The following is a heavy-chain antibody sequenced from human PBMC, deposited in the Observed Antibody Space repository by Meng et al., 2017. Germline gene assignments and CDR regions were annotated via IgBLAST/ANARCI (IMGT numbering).Heavy chain of an antibody. J-gene: IGHJ4*02. CDR1: GFTFSSYA. CDR2: ISGSGGST. Sequence: GESLKISCAASGFTFSSYAMSWVRQAPGRGLEWGSAISGSGGSTYYADSVKGRFTISRDNSKNTLYLQMNSLRAEDTAVYYCAKDLRRKPGIAVAGPPPETDYWGQGTLVTVSS. V-gene: IGHV3-23*01. D-gene: IGHD6-19*01. CDR3: AKDLRRKPGIAVAGPPPETDY.